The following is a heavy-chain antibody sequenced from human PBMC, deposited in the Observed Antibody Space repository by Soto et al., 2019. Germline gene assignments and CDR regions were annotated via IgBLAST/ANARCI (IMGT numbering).Heavy chain of an antibody. J-gene: IGHJ4*02. CDR1: GFTFSSYA. V-gene: IGHV3-23*01. CDR3: AKYRIAAAGAFDY. Sequence: GFLRVSCAASGFTFSSYAMSWVRQAPGKGLEWVSAISGSGGSTYYADSVKGRFTISRDNSKNTLYLQMNSLRAEDTAVYYCAKYRIAAAGAFDYWGQGTLVTVSS. CDR2: ISGSGGST. D-gene: IGHD6-13*01.